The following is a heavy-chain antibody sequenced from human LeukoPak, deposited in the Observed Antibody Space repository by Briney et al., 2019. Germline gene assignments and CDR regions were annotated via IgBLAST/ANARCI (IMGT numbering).Heavy chain of an antibody. J-gene: IGHJ3*02. CDR3: AREPWEWELAAFDI. CDR2: ITASGTAM. CDR1: GFTFSSYS. D-gene: IGHD1-26*01. Sequence: GGSLRLSCAASGFTFSSYSMNWVRQAPGKGLEWVSHITASGTAMFYADSVKGRFTISRDNAKNSLYLQMNSLRAEDTAVYYCAREPWEWELAAFDIWGQGTMVTVSS. V-gene: IGHV3-21*05.